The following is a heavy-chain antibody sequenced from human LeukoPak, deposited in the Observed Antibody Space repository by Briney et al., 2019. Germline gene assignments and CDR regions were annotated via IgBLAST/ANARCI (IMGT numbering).Heavy chain of an antibody. V-gene: IGHV4-39*01. CDR3: ARKNAAAGTRWFDP. J-gene: IGHJ5*02. D-gene: IGHD6-13*01. Sequence: SETLSLTCSVSGGSISSTSYYWGWIRQSPGKGLEWIGSIHYSGSTYYNPSLKSRVTISVDTSKNQFSLRLSSVTAADTAVYYCARKNAAAGTRWFDPWGQGTLVTVSS. CDR2: IHYSGST. CDR1: GGSISSTSYY.